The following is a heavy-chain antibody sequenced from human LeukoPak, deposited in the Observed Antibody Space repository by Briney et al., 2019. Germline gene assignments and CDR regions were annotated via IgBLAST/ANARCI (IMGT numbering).Heavy chain of an antibody. CDR3: ARGTYDSSGYYSDFDY. J-gene: IGHJ4*02. Sequence: SETLSLTCTVSGGSISSYYWSWIRQPAGKGLEWIGRIYTSGSTNYNPSLKSRVTMSVDTSKNQFSLKLSSVTAADTAVYYCARGTYDSSGYYSDFDYWGQGTLVTVSS. V-gene: IGHV4-4*07. CDR2: IYTSGST. D-gene: IGHD3-22*01. CDR1: GGSISSYY.